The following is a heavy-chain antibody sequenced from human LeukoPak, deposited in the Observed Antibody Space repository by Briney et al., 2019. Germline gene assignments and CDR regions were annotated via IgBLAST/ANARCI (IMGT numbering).Heavy chain of an antibody. CDR1: GFTFDDYT. CDR3: AEEGIADFDY. D-gene: IGHD2-21*01. J-gene: IGHJ4*02. CDR2: ISWDGGST. V-gene: IGHV3-43*01. Sequence: GGSLRLSCAASGFTFDDYTMHWVRQAPGKGLEWVSLISWDGGSTYYADSVKGRFTISRDNSKNSLYLQMNSLRTEDTALYYCAEEGIADFDYWGQGTLVTVSS.